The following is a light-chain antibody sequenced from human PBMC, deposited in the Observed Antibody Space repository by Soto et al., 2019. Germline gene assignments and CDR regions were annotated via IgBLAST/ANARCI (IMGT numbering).Light chain of an antibody. V-gene: IGLV1-44*01. CDR3: AAWDDSLNGPYV. CDR2: STS. CDR1: SSNIGSCT. J-gene: IGLJ1*01. Sequence: QSVLSQPPSASGTPGQRVTISCSGSSSNIGSCTVSWYQQLPGRAPKLLIYSTSQRSSGVPDRFSGSKSGTSASLAISGLQSEDEAEYYCAAWDDSLNGPYVFGTGTKVTVL.